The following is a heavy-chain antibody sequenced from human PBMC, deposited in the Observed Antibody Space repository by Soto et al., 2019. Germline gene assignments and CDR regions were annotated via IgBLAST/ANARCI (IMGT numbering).Heavy chain of an antibody. Sequence: QVQLVESGAEVKKPGASVKVSCKASGYTFTNYGISWVRQAPGQGLEWMGWISGYNGNTKYAQKFQGRVTMTTDTTTNTAYMDLRSLRYDDTAVYYCARDREYYYDSSGNYYYHYGMDVWGQGTTVTVS. V-gene: IGHV1-18*04. CDR3: ARDREYYYDSSGNYYYHYGMDV. D-gene: IGHD3-22*01. CDR1: GYTFTNYG. J-gene: IGHJ6*02. CDR2: ISGYNGNT.